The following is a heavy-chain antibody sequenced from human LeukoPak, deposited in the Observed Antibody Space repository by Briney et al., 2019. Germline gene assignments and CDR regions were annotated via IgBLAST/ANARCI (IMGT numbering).Heavy chain of an antibody. CDR1: GFTFSSYA. D-gene: IGHD3-10*01. Sequence: GGSLILSCAASGFTFSSYAMSWVRQAPGKGLEWVSAISGSGGDTYYADSVKGRFTISRDNSKNTLYLQMNSLRAEDTAVYYCAKDRVVRGVMGAGGYWGQGTLVTVSS. V-gene: IGHV3-23*01. CDR2: ISGSGGDT. CDR3: AKDRVVRGVMGAGGY. J-gene: IGHJ4*02.